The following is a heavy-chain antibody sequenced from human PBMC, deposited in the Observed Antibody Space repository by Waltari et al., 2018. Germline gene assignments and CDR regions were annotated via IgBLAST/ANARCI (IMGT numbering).Heavy chain of an antibody. CDR1: GLTFTKNW. CDR2: IYPGDSDI. J-gene: IGHJ4*02. V-gene: IGHV5-51*01. Sequence: EVQLVQSGAEVIKPGESLTISCKVSGLTFTKNWIAWVRQMPGKGLAWVGMIYPGDSDIRYSPSLQGQVTISVDESINTAFLQWTSLKASDTAIYFCARQTAAVDPFDYWGQGTLVTVSS. D-gene: IGHD2-15*01. CDR3: ARQTAAVDPFDY.